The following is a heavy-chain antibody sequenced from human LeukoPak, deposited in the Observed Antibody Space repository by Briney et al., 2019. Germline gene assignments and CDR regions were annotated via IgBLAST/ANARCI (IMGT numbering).Heavy chain of an antibody. CDR1: GFTFSSFG. CDR2: ISDDGSNK. J-gene: IGHJ2*01. V-gene: IGHV3-30*18. CDR3: AKDADTATIIYWYFDV. D-gene: IGHD5-18*01. Sequence: PGGSLRLSCAPSGFTFSSFGMHWVRQAPGKGLEWLAVISDDGSNKYYADCVKGRFSISRDTSKNTLYLQMNSLRAEDTAVYYCAKDADTATIIYWYFDVWGRGTLVTVSS.